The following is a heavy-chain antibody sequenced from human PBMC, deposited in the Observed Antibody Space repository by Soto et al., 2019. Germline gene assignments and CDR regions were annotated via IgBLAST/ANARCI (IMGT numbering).Heavy chain of an antibody. Sequence: QVQLVQSGAEVKKPGSSVKVSCKASGGTFSSYTISWVRQAPGQGLEWMGRIIPILGIANYAQKFQGRVTITADKSTSTAYMELSSLRSEDTAVYYCACSPYYYDSSGYSDLYYFDYWGQGTLVTVSS. V-gene: IGHV1-69*02. CDR1: GGTFSSYT. J-gene: IGHJ4*02. CDR3: ACSPYYYDSSGYSDLYYFDY. D-gene: IGHD3-22*01. CDR2: IIPILGIA.